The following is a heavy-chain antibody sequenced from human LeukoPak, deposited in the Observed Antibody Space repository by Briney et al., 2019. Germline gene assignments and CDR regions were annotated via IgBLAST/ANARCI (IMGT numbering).Heavy chain of an antibody. CDR3: ARQGADQLLFDY. J-gene: IGHJ4*02. V-gene: IGHV1-69*04. D-gene: IGHD2-2*01. CDR2: IIPIFGIA. Sequence: SVKVSCKASGGTFSSYAISWVRQAPGQGLEWMGRIIPIFGIANYAQKFQGRVTITADKSTSTAYMELSSPRSEDTAVYYCARQGADQLLFDYWGQGTLVTVSS. CDR1: GGTFSSYA.